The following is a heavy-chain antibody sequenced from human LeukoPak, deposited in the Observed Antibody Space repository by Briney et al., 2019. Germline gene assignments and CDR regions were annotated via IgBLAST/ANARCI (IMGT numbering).Heavy chain of an antibody. CDR1: GFTFNNAW. V-gene: IGHV3-15*01. CDR2: IKSKTDSGTT. D-gene: IGHD2-2*01. CDR3: TTVYCSTTSCKPGTDY. Sequence: KSGGSLRLSCAASGFTFNNAWMSWVRLAPGKGLEWVGRIKSKTDSGTTDYAAPVKGRFTIPRDDSKNTVYLQMDSLKTEDTAVYYCTTVYCSTTSCKPGTDYWGQGTLVTVSS. J-gene: IGHJ4*02.